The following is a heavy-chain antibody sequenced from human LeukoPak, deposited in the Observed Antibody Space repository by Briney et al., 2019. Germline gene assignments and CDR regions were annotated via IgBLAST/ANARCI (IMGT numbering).Heavy chain of an antibody. CDR3: AREGGRYYFDY. D-gene: IGHD1-26*01. CDR1: GGSISSYY. CDR2: IYHSGTT. J-gene: IGHJ4*02. Sequence: PSETLSLTCTVSGGSISSYYWGWIRQPPGKGLEWIGYIYHSGTTNYNSSLKSRVTISVDTSKNQFSLKLSSVTAADTAVYYCAREGGRYYFDYWGQGTLVTVSS. V-gene: IGHV4-59*01.